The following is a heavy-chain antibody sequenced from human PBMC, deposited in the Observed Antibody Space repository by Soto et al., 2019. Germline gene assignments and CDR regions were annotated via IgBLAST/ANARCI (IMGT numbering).Heavy chain of an antibody. D-gene: IGHD2-15*01. V-gene: IGHV3-11*06. CDR1: GFTFGDSY. CDR2: ISPGSRYP. CDR3: VRGGGGGLFDP. J-gene: IGHJ5*02. Sequence: GGSLRLSCAGSGFTFGDSYMSWIRQPPGKGLEWLSYISPGSRYPAYADSVKGRFTIARYNAKRSLYLQMMSLTAEDTAIYYCVRGGGGGLFDPWGQGTMVTVSS.